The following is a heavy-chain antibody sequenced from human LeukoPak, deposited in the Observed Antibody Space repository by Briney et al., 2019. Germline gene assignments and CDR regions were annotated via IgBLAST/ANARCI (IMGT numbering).Heavy chain of an antibody. CDR1: GFTFSSYA. D-gene: IGHD3-10*01. Sequence: GGSLRLSCAASGFTFSSYAMSWVRQAPGKGLEWVSAISGSGGSTYYADSVKGRFTIPRDNSKNTLYLQMNSLRAEDTAVYYCAKDLSGRKGSFDYWGQGTLVTVSS. CDR2: ISGSGGST. V-gene: IGHV3-23*01. J-gene: IGHJ4*02. CDR3: AKDLSGRKGSFDY.